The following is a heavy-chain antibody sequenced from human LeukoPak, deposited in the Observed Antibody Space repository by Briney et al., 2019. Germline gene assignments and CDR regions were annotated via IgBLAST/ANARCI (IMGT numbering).Heavy chain of an antibody. CDR2: IYYSGST. D-gene: IGHD1-26*01. CDR1: GGSISSYY. Sequence: SETLSLTCTVSGGSISSYYWSWIRQPPGKGLEWIGYIYYSGSTNYNPSLKSRVTISVDTSKNQFSLKLSSVTAADTAVYYCAKLQSIVGAKVPVDAFDIWGQGTMVTVS. J-gene: IGHJ3*02. V-gene: IGHV4-59*01. CDR3: AKLQSIVGAKVPVDAFDI.